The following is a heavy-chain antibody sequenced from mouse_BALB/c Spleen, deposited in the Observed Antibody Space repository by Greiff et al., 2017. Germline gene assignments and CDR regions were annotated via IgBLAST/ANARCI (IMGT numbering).Heavy chain of an antibody. Sequence: VKLMESGPGLVAPSQSLSITCTVSGFSLTGYGVNWVRQPPGKGLEWLGMIWGDGSTDYNSALKSRLSISKDNSKSQVFLKMNSLQTDDTARYYCAREGYYDYDTFAYWGQGTLVTVSA. V-gene: IGHV2-6-7*01. CDR2: IWGDGST. J-gene: IGHJ3*01. D-gene: IGHD2-4*01. CDR3: AREGYYDYDTFAY. CDR1: GFSLTGYG.